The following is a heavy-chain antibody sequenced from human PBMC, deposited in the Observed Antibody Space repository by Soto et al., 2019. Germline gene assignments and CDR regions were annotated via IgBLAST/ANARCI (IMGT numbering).Heavy chain of an antibody. D-gene: IGHD2-8*01. Sequence: EVQLLESGGGWVEPGGSLRLSCAASGFTFGTYAMTWVGQAPGKGLEWVSTIGHNGVSTYYADSVKGRFTISRDNSKNTLYLQMNSLRAEDTAVYYCAKRVSMDVWGQGTTVTVSS. V-gene: IGHV3-23*01. CDR1: GFTFGTYA. CDR2: IGHNGVST. J-gene: IGHJ6*02. CDR3: AKRVSMDV.